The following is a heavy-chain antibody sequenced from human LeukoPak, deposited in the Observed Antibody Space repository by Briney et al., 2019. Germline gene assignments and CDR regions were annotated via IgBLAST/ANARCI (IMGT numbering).Heavy chain of an antibody. CDR2: LSGSGSTI. J-gene: IGHJ4*02. CDR3: ARDGSGYYPDY. Sequence: PGGSLRLSCAASGFSFSDYYMSWVRQAPGKGLEWLSYLSGSGSTIFYADSVKGRFTISRDNAKNSVYLQMNSLRAEDTAVYYCARDGSGYYPDYWGQGTLVTVSS. D-gene: IGHD3-22*01. CDR1: GFSFSDYY. V-gene: IGHV3-11*04.